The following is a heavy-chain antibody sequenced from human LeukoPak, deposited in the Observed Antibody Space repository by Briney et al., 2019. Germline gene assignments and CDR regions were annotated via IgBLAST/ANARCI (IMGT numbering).Heavy chain of an antibody. J-gene: IGHJ4*02. CDR2: IWYDGSNK. D-gene: IGHD5-12*01. CDR3: ARDRAVATIDDY. Sequence: PGGSLRLSCAASGFTFSSYGMHWVRQAPGKGLEWVADIWYDGSNKYYADSVKGRFTISRDNSKNTLYLQMNSLRAEDTAAYYCARDRAVATIDDYWGQGTLVTVSS. V-gene: IGHV3-33*01. CDR1: GFTFSSYG.